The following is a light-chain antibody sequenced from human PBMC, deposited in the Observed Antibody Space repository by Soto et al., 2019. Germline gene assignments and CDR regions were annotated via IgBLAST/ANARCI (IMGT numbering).Light chain of an antibody. J-gene: IGKJ1*01. CDR2: GAS. CDR1: ESVAS. Sequence: EIFLRHSPGTLCLSPGEGTTFSCRPSESVASLAWYQQKPGQAPRLLIYGASTRATGIPDRFSGSGSGTDFTLTISRLEPEDFAVYYCQYYRGSPRTFGRGTKVDIK. V-gene: IGKV3-20*01. CDR3: QYYRGSPRT.